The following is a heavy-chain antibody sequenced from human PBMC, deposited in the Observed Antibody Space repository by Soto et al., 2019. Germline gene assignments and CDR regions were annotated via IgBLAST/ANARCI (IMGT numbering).Heavy chain of an antibody. CDR1: GYTFTSYD. V-gene: IGHV1-8*01. J-gene: IGHJ4*02. CDR3: AGRAETNGWNGFGADKYYFDF. CDR2: MNPNTGNS. D-gene: IGHD1-1*01. Sequence: ASVKVSCKASGYTFTSYDIYWVRQATGQGLEWMGWMNPNTGNSGYAQKFQGRVTMTSDTSISTAHMELSSLRSEDTAVYYCAGRAETNGWNGFGADKYYFDFWGQGTLVTVSS.